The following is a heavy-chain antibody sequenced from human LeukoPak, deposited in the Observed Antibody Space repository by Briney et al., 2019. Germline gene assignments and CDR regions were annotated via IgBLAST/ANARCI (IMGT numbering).Heavy chain of an antibody. J-gene: IGHJ5*02. D-gene: IGHD3-22*01. CDR1: GFTFSSYN. Sequence: PGGSLRLSCAASGFTFSSYNMNWVRQAPGKGLEWISYITSISETIYYADSVKGRFTISRDNANNLLYLQMNSLRAEDTAVYYCARDTSGFGRFDTWGQGTLVTVSS. V-gene: IGHV3-48*01. CDR2: ITSISETI. CDR3: ARDTSGFGRFDT.